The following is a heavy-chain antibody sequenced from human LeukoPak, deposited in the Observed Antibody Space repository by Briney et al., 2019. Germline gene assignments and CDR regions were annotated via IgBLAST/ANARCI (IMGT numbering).Heavy chain of an antibody. D-gene: IGHD6-19*01. CDR3: ASYSSGWYGRFDY. J-gene: IGHJ4*02. CDR1: GYTFTSYD. V-gene: IGHV1-69*04. CDR2: IIPILGIA. Sequence: GASVKVSCKASGYTFTSYDINWVRQAPGQGLEWMGRIIPILGIANYAQKFQGRVTITADKSTSTAYMELSSLRSEDTAVYYCASYSSGWYGRFDYWGQGTLVTVSS.